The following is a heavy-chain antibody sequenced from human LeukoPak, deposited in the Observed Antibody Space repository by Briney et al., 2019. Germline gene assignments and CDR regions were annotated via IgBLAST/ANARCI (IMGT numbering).Heavy chain of an antibody. Sequence: GSLRLSCAASGFTFSSYSMNWVRQAPGKGLEWVSSSSSSSSYIHYADSVKGRFTISRDNAKNSLYLQMNSLRAEDTAVYYCARADYDFWSGYFPYYYYGMDVWGQGTTVTVSS. CDR2: SSSSSSYI. J-gene: IGHJ6*02. CDR1: GFTFSSYS. CDR3: ARADYDFWSGYFPYYYYGMDV. V-gene: IGHV3-21*01. D-gene: IGHD3-3*01.